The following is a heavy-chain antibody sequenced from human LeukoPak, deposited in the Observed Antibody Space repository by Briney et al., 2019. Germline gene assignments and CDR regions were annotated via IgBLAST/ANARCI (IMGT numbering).Heavy chain of an antibody. Sequence: GGSLRLSCAASGFTVSNNYMSWVRQAPGRGLEWVSLIHRGGTTYHADSVKGRFTISRDNSKNTVYFQMNSLRAEDTAVYYCAKVDGGQSIWGQGTLVTVSS. CDR2: IHRGGTT. J-gene: IGHJ4*02. V-gene: IGHV3-53*01. CDR3: AKVDGGQSI. D-gene: IGHD6-6*01. CDR1: GFTVSNNY.